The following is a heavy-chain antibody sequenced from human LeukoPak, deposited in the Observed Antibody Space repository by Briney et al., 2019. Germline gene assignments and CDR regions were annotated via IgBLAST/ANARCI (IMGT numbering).Heavy chain of an antibody. Sequence: SETLSLTCTVSGGSISSYYWSWIRQPPGKGLEWIGYIYYSGSTNYNPSLKSRVTISVDTSKNQFSLKLSSVTAADAAVYYCARGRGYCSSASCLYYFDYWGQGTLVTVSS. CDR2: IYYSGST. J-gene: IGHJ4*02. CDR3: ARGRGYCSSASCLYYFDY. V-gene: IGHV4-59*01. D-gene: IGHD2-2*01. CDR1: GGSISSYY.